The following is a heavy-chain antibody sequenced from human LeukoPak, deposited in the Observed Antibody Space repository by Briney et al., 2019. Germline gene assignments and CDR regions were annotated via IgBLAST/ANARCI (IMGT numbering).Heavy chain of an antibody. Sequence: KSSQTLSLTCAVYAASFSGQSWSWVRHLPGKGMGWVGEINHSGSTNYNPSLKSRVTKSGDTSKNQFSLKLSSVTAGDTAVYYCASRVLRYFGWLFDPWGQGTLVTVSS. CDR2: INHSGST. CDR3: ASRVLRYFGWLFDP. J-gene: IGHJ5*02. CDR1: AASFSGQS. V-gene: IGHV4-34*01. D-gene: IGHD3-9*01.